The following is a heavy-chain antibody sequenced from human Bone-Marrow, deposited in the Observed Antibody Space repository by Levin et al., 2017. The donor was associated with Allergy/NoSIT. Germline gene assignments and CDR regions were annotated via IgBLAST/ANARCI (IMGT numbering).Heavy chain of an antibody. V-gene: IGHV3-21*01. Sequence: GGSLRLSCEGSGFTFSAHTIHWVRQAPGKGLEWVSSISSTSAYIHYGDSVLGRFTISRDNAKNSLYLQMNNLRAEDTAVYYCARGGGSKKGGMDVWGQGTTVTVSS. CDR1: GFTFSAHT. CDR3: ARGGGSKKGGMDV. CDR2: ISSTSAYI. D-gene: IGHD3-10*01. J-gene: IGHJ6*02.